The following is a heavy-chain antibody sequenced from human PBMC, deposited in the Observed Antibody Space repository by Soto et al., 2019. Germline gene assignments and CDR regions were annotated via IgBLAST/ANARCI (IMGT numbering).Heavy chain of an antibody. CDR1: GGSISSSSYY. Sequence: QLQLQESGPGLVKPSETLSLTCTVSGGSISSSSYYWGWIRQPPGKGLEWIGSIYYSGGTYYNPSLKSRVTISVDTSKNQFSLKLSSVTAADTAVYYCARHRIAAAVAYNWFDPWGQGTLVTVSS. CDR2: IYYSGGT. V-gene: IGHV4-39*01. J-gene: IGHJ5*02. D-gene: IGHD6-13*01. CDR3: ARHRIAAAVAYNWFDP.